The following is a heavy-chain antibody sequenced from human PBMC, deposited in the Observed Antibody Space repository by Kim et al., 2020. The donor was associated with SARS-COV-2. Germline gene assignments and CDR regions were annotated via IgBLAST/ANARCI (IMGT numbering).Heavy chain of an antibody. CDR2: INNDGSSR. CDR1: GFSCSSNR. V-gene: IGHV3-74*01. Sequence: GGSLRLSCAGTGFSCSSNRIHWVRQAPGKGLVWVSRINNDGSSRIYADFVKGRFTISRDNAKNTVYLQMNSLTVEDTAVYYCATSSPSISLACWGQGTLVTVSS. D-gene: IGHD3-16*02. J-gene: IGHJ4*02. CDR3: ATSSPSISLAC.